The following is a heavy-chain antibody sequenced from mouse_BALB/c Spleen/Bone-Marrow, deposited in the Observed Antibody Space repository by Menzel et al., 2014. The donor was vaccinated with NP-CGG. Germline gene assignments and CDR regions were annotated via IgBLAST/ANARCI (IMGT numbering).Heavy chain of an antibody. Sequence: EVKLVESGGGLVQPGGSLKLSCAASGFDFSRYWMSWVRQAPGKGLEWIGEINPDSSTINYTPSLKDKFIISRDNAKNTLYLQMSKVRSEDTALYYCARMHYYGYVAYWGQGTLLTVSP. CDR3: ARMHYYGYVAY. D-gene: IGHD1-2*01. J-gene: IGHJ3*01. CDR2: INPDSSTI. CDR1: GFDFSRYW. V-gene: IGHV4-1*02.